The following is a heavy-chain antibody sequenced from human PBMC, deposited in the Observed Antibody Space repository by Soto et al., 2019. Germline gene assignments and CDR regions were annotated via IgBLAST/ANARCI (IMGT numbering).Heavy chain of an antibody. CDR1: GGSISSSSYY. Sequence: SETLSLTCTVSGGSISSSSYYWGWIRQPPGKGLEWIGSIYYSGSTYYNPSLKSRVTISVDTSKNQFSLKLSSVTAADTAVYYCARSIAARHGNWFDPWGQGTLVTVSS. V-gene: IGHV4-39*07. J-gene: IGHJ5*02. CDR2: IYYSGST. D-gene: IGHD6-6*01. CDR3: ARSIAARHGNWFDP.